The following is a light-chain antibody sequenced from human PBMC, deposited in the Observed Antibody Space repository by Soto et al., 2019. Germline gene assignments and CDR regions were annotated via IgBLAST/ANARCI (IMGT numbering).Light chain of an antibody. CDR2: DAS. V-gene: IGKV3-15*01. J-gene: IGKJ4*01. CDR3: QQYHNWPPIT. Sequence: EIVMTQSPATLSVSPGERATLSCRASQSVGSVLAWYQQKPGQAPRLLIYDASTRATGIPARFSGSGSGTEFTLTISSLQPEDFAVYCCQQYHNWPPITFGGGTKVEIK. CDR1: QSVGSV.